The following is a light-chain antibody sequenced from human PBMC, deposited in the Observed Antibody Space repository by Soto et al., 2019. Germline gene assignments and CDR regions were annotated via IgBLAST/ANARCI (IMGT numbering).Light chain of an antibody. Sequence: QSVLTQPPSVSVAPGQTVTISCSGSSSNIGNNDVSWYQHLPGTAPKLLIYDNNKRPSRIPDRFSGSKSGTSATLGITGLQTGDEADYYCGTWDSSLSAKVFGGGTKLTVL. CDR2: DNN. CDR3: GTWDSSLSAKV. V-gene: IGLV1-51*01. CDR1: SSNIGNND. J-gene: IGLJ2*01.